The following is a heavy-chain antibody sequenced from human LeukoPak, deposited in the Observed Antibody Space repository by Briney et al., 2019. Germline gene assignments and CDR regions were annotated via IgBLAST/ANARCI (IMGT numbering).Heavy chain of an antibody. D-gene: IGHD3-10*01. J-gene: IGHJ4*02. V-gene: IGHV1-8*02. Sequence: ASVKVSCKASGYTFTGYYIHWVRQAPGQGLEWMGWINPNSGNTGYAQKFQGRVTMTRNTSISTAYMELSSLRSEDTAVYYCARGMVRGVIIMTFWGQGTLVTVSS. CDR3: ARGMVRGVIIMTF. CDR2: INPNSGNT. CDR1: GYTFTGYY.